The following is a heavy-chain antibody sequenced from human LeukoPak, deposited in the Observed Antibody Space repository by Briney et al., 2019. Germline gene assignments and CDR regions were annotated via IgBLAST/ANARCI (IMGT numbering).Heavy chain of an antibody. D-gene: IGHD3-22*01. J-gene: IGHJ4*02. Sequence: PGGSLRLSCAASGFTFSSYAMSWVRQAPGKGLERVSAISGSGGSTYYADSVKGRFTISRDNSKNTLYLQMNSLRAEDTAVYYCAKKLDYDSSGYLGAYFDYWGQGTLVTVSS. CDR3: AKKLDYDSSGYLGAYFDY. CDR1: GFTFSSYA. CDR2: ISGSGGST. V-gene: IGHV3-23*01.